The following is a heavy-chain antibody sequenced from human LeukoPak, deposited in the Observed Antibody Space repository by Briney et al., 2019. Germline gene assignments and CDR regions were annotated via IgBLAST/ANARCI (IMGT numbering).Heavy chain of an antibody. CDR1: AFTFSNYW. J-gene: IGHJ5*01. Sequence: GGSLRLSCAASAFTFSNYWMSWVRQAPGKGLEWVSYISGSGSTVYYAASVRGRFTISRDNAKNSLFLQMNSLRAEDTAVYYCARDRGNSDPGDWFDSWGQGTLVTVSS. V-gene: IGHV3-11*01. D-gene: IGHD4-23*01. CDR2: ISGSGSTV. CDR3: ARDRGNSDPGDWFDS.